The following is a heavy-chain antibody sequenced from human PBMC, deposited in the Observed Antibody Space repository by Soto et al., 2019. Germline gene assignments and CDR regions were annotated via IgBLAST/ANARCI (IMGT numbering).Heavy chain of an antibody. CDR3: AMVDVYVTPSPQDV. CDR2: INTYNGNT. Sequence: QVQLVQSGAEVKNPGASVKVSCKASGYTFTRYGIGWARQAPGQELEWMGWINTYNGNTNYAQNVQGRVPLTTDTSTSTAYMELRSLISNDTAIYYGAMVDVYVTPSPQDVWGQGTTVIVSS. V-gene: IGHV1-18*01. CDR1: GYTFTRYG. D-gene: IGHD3-16*01. J-gene: IGHJ6*02.